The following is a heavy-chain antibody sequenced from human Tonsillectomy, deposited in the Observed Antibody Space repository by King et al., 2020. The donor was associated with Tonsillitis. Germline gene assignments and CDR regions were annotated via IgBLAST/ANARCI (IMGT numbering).Heavy chain of an antibody. CDR2: VSASGST. CDR3: AREVVGESSSWFDP. J-gene: IGHJ5*02. V-gene: IGHV4-61*02. D-gene: IGHD3-10*01. CDR1: GGSIRSGSFY. Sequence: LQLQESGPGLVKPSQTLSLSCSVSGGSIRSGSFYWSWLRQPAGKRLEWIGRVSASGSTDYNPSLKSRITISVDTSRTQFSLKMSSVTATDTAVYFCAREVVGESSSWFDPWGQGTLVPVSS.